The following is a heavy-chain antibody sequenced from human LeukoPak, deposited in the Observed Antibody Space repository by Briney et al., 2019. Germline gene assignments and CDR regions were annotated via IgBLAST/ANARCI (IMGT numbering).Heavy chain of an antibody. CDR3: ARGIRGYYGSGSLDY. CDR1: GGSISSGGYS. D-gene: IGHD3-10*01. Sequence: PSETLSLTCAVSGGSISSGGYSWSWIRQSPGKGLEWIGYIYHSGSTYYNPSLKSRVTISVDRSKNQFSLKLSSVTAADTAVYYCARGIRGYYGSGSLDYWGQGTLVTVSS. J-gene: IGHJ4*02. V-gene: IGHV4-30-2*06. CDR2: IYHSGST.